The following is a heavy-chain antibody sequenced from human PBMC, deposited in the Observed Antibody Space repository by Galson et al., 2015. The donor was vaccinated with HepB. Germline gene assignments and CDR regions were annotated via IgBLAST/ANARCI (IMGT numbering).Heavy chain of an antibody. V-gene: IGHV3-33*01. CDR1: GFTFSSYG. CDR3: ARDSVLGPDYSNNMDV. J-gene: IGHJ6*03. Sequence: SLRLSCAASGFTFSSYGMHWVRQAPGKGLEWVAVIWYDGSNKYYADSVKGRFTISRDNSKNTLYLQMNSLRAEDTAVYYCARDSVLGPDYSNNMDVWGKGTTVTVSS. CDR2: IWYDGSNK. D-gene: IGHD4-11*01.